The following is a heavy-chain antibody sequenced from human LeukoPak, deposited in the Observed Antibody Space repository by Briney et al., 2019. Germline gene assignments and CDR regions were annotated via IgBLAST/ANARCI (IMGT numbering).Heavy chain of an antibody. J-gene: IGHJ4*02. CDR1: GGSISSSSYY. CDR2: IYYSGST. D-gene: IGHD1-14*01. Sequence: PSETLSLTCTVSGGSISSSSYYWGWIRQPPGKGLEWIGSIYYSGSTYYNPSLKSRVTISVDTSKNQFSLKLSSVTAADTAVYYCARGRTSPFDYWGQGTLVTVSS. V-gene: IGHV4-39*07. CDR3: ARGRTSPFDY.